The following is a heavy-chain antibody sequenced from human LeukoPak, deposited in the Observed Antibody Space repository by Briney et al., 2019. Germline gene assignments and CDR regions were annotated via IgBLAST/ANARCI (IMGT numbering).Heavy chain of an antibody. CDR1: GYIFTNYW. J-gene: IGHJ3*02. CDR3: ARQGAGASYYDPTGLLRGASDS. V-gene: IGHV5-51*01. D-gene: IGHD3-22*01. Sequence: GESLKISCRASGYIFTNYWIAWVRWMPGEGLQWMGIILPGDSDTRYSPSFRGQVTISAETSTRTAYLQWTSLRASDSAIYYCARQGAGASYYDPTGLLRGASDSWGQGTTVTVSS. CDR2: ILPGDSDT.